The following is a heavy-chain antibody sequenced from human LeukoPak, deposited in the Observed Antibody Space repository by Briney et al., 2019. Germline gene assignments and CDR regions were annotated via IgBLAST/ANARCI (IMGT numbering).Heavy chain of an antibody. CDR3: ARDSPRHISLVETGDY. J-gene: IGHJ4*02. D-gene: IGHD3-9*01. CDR2: ITIGSSYI. CDR1: GFTFSSYT. Sequence: KAGGSLRLSCAASGFTFSSYTMNWVRQAPGKGLEWVSSITIGSSYIYYADSVKGRFTISRDNARNSLYLEMNSLRAEDTAVYYCARDSPRHISLVETGDYWGQGTLVTVSS. V-gene: IGHV3-21*01.